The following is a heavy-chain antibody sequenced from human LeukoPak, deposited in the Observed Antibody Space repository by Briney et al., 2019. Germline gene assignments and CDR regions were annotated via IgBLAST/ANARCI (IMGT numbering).Heavy chain of an antibody. J-gene: IGHJ4*02. CDR3: ARDRGQRYLYY. CDR2: IYDSGST. D-gene: IGHD3-10*01. Sequence: ASQTLSLTCAVYGGSISSNNWGSWVRQPPGKGLEWIGEIYDSGSTNYNRSLKSRLTISVDKSKNQFSLKLTSVTAADTAVYYCARDRGQRYLYYWGQGTLVTVSS. CDR1: GGSISSNNW. V-gene: IGHV4-4*02.